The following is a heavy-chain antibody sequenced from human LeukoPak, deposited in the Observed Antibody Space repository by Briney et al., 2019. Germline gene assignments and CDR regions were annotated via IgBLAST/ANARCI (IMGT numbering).Heavy chain of an antibody. J-gene: IGHJ4*02. D-gene: IGHD6-19*01. CDR2: ISSGSTI. V-gene: IGHV3-48*03. Sequence: GGSLRLSCAASGFTFSSYEMNWVRQAPGKGLEWVSYISSGSTIYDADSVKGRFTISRDNAKNSLYLQMNSLRAEDAAVYYYARESIAVAGAPFDYWGQGTLVTVSS. CDR3: ARESIAVAGAPFDY. CDR1: GFTFSSYE.